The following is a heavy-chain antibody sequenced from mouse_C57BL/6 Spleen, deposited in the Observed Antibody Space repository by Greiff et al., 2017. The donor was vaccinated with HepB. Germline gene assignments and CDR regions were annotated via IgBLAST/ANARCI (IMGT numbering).Heavy chain of an antibody. V-gene: IGHV5-17*01. CDR2: ISSGSSTI. CDR1: GFTFSDYG. J-gene: IGHJ2*01. Sequence: EVKLVESGGGLVKPGGSLKLSCAASGFTFSDYGMHWVRQAPEKGLEWVAYISSGSSTIYYADTVKGRFTISRDNAKNTLFLQMTSVRSEDTAMYYCARGYYGSHFDYWGQGTTLTVSS. D-gene: IGHD1-1*01. CDR3: ARGYYGSHFDY.